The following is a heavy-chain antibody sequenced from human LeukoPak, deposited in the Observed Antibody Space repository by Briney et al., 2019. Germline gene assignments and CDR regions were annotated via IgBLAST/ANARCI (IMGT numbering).Heavy chain of an antibody. CDR1: GGTFSSYA. D-gene: IGHD3-9*01. J-gene: IGHJ4*02. V-gene: IGHV1-69*04. CDR2: IIPILGIA. Sequence: SVKVSCKASGGTFSSYAISWVRQAPGQGLEWMGRIIPILGIANYAQKFQGRVTITADKSTSTAYMELSSLRSEDTAVYYYARDLGYYDILTGYSSLDHWGQGTLVTVSS. CDR3: ARDLGYYDILTGYSSLDH.